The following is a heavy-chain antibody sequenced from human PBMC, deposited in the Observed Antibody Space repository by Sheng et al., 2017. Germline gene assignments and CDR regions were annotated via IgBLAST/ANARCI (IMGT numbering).Heavy chain of an antibody. CDR3: AKDRIGYNRPIDY. CDR2: ISGSGSDT. D-gene: IGHD5-12*01. Sequence: VQLVESGGGLVQPGGPVRLSCEASGFVFSSCAMNWVRQAPGKGLEWVSLISGSGSDTYYADSVKGRFTTSRDNFRNTLDLQMNSLTADDTAVYYCAKDRIGYNRPIDYWGQGILVTVSS. J-gene: IGHJ4*02. V-gene: IGHV3-23*04. CDR1: GFVFSSCA.